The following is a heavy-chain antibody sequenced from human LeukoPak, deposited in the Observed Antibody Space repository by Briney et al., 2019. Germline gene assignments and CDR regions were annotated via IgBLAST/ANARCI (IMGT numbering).Heavy chain of an antibody. Sequence: PSETLSLTCTVSGGSISSSSYYWGWIRQPPGKGLEWIATMSYSGSTYYNPSLKSRLTISVDTSKNQFSLKLSSVTAADTAVYYCARDTSSSFDYWGQGTLVTVSS. V-gene: IGHV4-39*02. CDR3: ARDTSSSFDY. J-gene: IGHJ4*02. D-gene: IGHD6-6*01. CDR2: MSYSGST. CDR1: GGSISSSSYY.